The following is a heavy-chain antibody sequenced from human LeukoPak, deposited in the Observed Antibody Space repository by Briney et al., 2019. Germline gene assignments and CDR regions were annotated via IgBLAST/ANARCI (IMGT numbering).Heavy chain of an antibody. V-gene: IGHV6-1*01. CDR3: AKDCGTGPFACSH. D-gene: IGHD2-15*01. CDR1: GDSVSSNIAA. CDR2: TYYRSKWYN. Sequence: SQTFSLTCAISGDSVSSNIAAWNWIRQSPSRGLEWLGRTYYRSKWYNDYAVSVRSRITIDPDTSKNQFSLQLNSVTPEDTAVYYCAKDCGTGPFACSHWGQGTLVTFAS. J-gene: IGHJ4*02.